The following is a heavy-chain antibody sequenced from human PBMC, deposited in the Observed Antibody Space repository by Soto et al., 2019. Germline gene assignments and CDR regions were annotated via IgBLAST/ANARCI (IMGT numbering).Heavy chain of an antibody. Sequence: GASVKVSCKASGYTFTSYDINWVRQATGQGLEWMGWMNPNSGNTGYAQKFQGRVTMTRNTSISTAYMELSSLRSEDTAVYYCARVALIVGYYYYYMDVWGKGTTVTVSS. CDR1: GYTFTSYD. CDR2: MNPNSGNT. V-gene: IGHV1-8*01. D-gene: IGHD3-16*02. J-gene: IGHJ6*03. CDR3: ARVALIVGYYYYYMDV.